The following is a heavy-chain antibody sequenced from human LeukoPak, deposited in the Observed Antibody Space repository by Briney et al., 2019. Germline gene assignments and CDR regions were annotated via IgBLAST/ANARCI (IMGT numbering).Heavy chain of an antibody. J-gene: IGHJ3*01. V-gene: IGHV4-59*01. CDR3: ARVTDFGADSDAFDV. Sequence: SETLSLTCNVSGGPISSYNWNWLRQLPGKRLEWIGRIFYSGTTDYNASLKSRVTISRDTSKNHFSLNLSSVTAADTAVYFCARVTDFGADSDAFDVWGPGTVVTVSS. CDR1: GGPISSYN. D-gene: IGHD4/OR15-4a*01. CDR2: IFYSGTT.